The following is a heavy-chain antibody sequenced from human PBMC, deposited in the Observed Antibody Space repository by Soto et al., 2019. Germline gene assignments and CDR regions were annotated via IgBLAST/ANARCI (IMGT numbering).Heavy chain of an antibody. Sequence: HPGGSLRLSCAASGFTFSSYSMHWVRQAPGMGLEWVALISYDGSNKYYADSVKGRFTISRDKSKNTLSLQLNSLRAEDTAVYYCARGMTTVTTGYDFDYWGQGTLVTVSS. J-gene: IGHJ4*02. CDR1: GFTFSSYS. CDR2: ISYDGSNK. V-gene: IGHV3-30-3*01. D-gene: IGHD4-17*01. CDR3: ARGMTTVTTGYDFDY.